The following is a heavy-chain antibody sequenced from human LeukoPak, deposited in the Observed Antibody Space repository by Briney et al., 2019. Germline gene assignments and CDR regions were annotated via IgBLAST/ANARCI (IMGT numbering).Heavy chain of an antibody. CDR3: VKDLGYCGGDCYSGFDY. V-gene: IGHV3-23*01. CDR2: ISGSGGST. CDR1: GFTFSSYA. Sequence: GGSLRLSCAASGFTFSSYAMSWVRQAPGKGLEWVSTISGSGGSTYYADSVEGRFTISSHSSKSMLYLQMNSLRAEDTAVYYCVKDLGYCGGDCYSGFDYWGQGTLVTVSS. J-gene: IGHJ4*02. D-gene: IGHD2-21*02.